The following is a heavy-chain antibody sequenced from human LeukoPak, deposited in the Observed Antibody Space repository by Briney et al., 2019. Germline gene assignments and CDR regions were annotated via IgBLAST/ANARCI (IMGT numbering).Heavy chain of an antibody. D-gene: IGHD6-13*01. Sequence: PGGSLRLSCAASGFTFSTYSMHWVRQAPGKGLEWVALISSDENNKYHADSVRGRFTISRDNSKNTLFLQMNSLRVEDTAVYYCARAAGIAASGTRFDYFDHWGHGTLVTVSS. CDR3: ARAAGIAASGTRFDYFDH. CDR1: GFTFSTYS. J-gene: IGHJ4*01. V-gene: IGHV3-30*03. CDR2: ISSDENNK.